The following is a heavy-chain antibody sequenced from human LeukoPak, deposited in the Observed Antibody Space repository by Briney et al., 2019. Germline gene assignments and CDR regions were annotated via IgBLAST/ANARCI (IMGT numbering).Heavy chain of an antibody. CDR1: GFTFSSYA. J-gene: IGHJ4*02. D-gene: IGHD5-18*01. CDR3: AKDPADTAMVIDWEADSG. CDR2: ISYDGSNK. Sequence: GGSLRLSCAASGFTFSSYAMHWVRQAPGKGLEWVAVISYDGSNKYYADSVKGRFTISRDNSKNTLYLQMNSLRAEDTAVYYCAKDPADTAMVIDWEADSGWGQGTLVTVSS. V-gene: IGHV3-30-3*01.